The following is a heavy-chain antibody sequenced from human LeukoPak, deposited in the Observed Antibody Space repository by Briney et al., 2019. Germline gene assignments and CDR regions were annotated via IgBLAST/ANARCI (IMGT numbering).Heavy chain of an antibody. Sequence: GGSLRLSCAASGFTFSSYGMRWVRQAPGKGLEWVAVISYDGSNKYYADSVKGRFTISRDNSKNTLYLQMNSLRAEDTAVYYCARGGGIQLWFPNYWGQGALVTVSS. CDR3: ARGGGIQLWFPNY. CDR1: GFTFSSYG. V-gene: IGHV3-30*03. J-gene: IGHJ4*02. D-gene: IGHD5-18*01. CDR2: ISYDGSNK.